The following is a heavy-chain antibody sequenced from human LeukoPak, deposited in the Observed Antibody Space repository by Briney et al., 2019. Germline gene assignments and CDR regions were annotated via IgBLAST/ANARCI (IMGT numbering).Heavy chain of an antibody. D-gene: IGHD2-2*01. V-gene: IGHV4-34*01. CDR3: ARGEGYCSSTSCYYFDY. J-gene: IGHJ4*02. Sequence: PSETLSLTCAVYGGSFSGYYWSWIRQPPGKGLEWIGEINHSGSTNYNPSIKSRVTISVDTSKNQFSLKLSSVTAADTAVYYCARGEGYCSSTSCYYFDYWGQGTLVTVSS. CDR2: INHSGST. CDR1: GGSFSGYY.